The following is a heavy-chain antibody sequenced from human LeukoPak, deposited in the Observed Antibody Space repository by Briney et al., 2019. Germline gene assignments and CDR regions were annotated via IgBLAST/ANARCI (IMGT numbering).Heavy chain of an antibody. V-gene: IGHV1-2*02. J-gene: IGHJ4*02. CDR1: GYTFTGYY. D-gene: IGHD6-6*01. Sequence: RASVKVSCKASGYTFTGYYMHWVRQAPGQGLEWMGWINPNSGGTNYAQKFQGRVTMTRDTSISTAYMELSRLRSDDTAVYYCARGASSSSYLFDYWGQGTLVTVSS. CDR3: ARGASSSSYLFDY. CDR2: INPNSGGT.